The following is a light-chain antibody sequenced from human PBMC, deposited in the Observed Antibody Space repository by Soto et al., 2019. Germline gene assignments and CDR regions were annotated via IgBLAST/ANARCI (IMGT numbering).Light chain of an antibody. Sequence: SYELTQPPSVSVAPGQTARITCGGNNIGSESVHWYQQRPGQAPVLVVYGDSGRPSGISERFSGSKTGTSASLAIIRLQAEDECDYYCQSYDLSLRNYVFGSGTKVTVL. J-gene: IGLJ1*01. CDR2: GDS. V-gene: IGLV3-21*02. CDR1: NIGSES. CDR3: QSYDLSLRNYV.